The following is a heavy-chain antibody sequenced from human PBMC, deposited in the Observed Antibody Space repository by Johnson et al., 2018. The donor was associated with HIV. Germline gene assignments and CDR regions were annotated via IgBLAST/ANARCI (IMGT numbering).Heavy chain of an antibody. J-gene: IGHJ3*02. Sequence: VQLVESGGGLVQPGGSLRLSCVASGITFSNYWMSWVRQAPGKGLEWVANMKQDGSEQYYVDSVKGRFTISRDNAKNSLYLQRHSLRAEDTAVYYCARDGPVDWVAAFDIWGQGTMVTVSS. CDR1: GITFSNYW. D-gene: IGHD3-9*01. CDR2: MKQDGSEQ. CDR3: ARDGPVDWVAAFDI. V-gene: IGHV3-7*05.